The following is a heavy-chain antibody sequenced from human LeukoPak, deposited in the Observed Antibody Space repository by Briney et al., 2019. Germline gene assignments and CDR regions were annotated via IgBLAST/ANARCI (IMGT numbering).Heavy chain of an antibody. CDR3: AKSSSSPPEENDY. Sequence: GRSLRLSCAASGFTFSSYGMSWVRQAPGKGLEWVSAISGSGGSTYYADSVKGRFTISRDNSKNTLYLQMNSLRAEDTAVYYCAKSSSSPPEENDYWGQGTLVTVSS. J-gene: IGHJ4*02. D-gene: IGHD6-19*01. V-gene: IGHV3-23*01. CDR1: GFTFSSYG. CDR2: ISGSGGST.